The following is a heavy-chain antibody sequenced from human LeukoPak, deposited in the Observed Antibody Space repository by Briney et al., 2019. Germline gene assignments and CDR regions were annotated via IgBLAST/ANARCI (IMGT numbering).Heavy chain of an antibody. J-gene: IGHJ4*02. D-gene: IGHD3-22*01. Sequence: GESLKISCKGSGYSFNRFWVGWVRQMPGKGLGGMGIIYPGESDTRYSPSFQGQVTISADKSISTAYLQWSSLKASDTAMYYCARLRGDYYYDSSAAFDYWGQGTLVTVSS. CDR2: IYPGESDT. CDR1: GYSFNRFW. V-gene: IGHV5-51*01. CDR3: ARLRGDYYYDSSAAFDY.